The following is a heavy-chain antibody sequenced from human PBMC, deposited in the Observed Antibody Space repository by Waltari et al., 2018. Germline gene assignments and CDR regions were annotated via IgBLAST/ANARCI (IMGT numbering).Heavy chain of an antibody. CDR2: IWYDGSNK. Sequence: QAPGKGLEWVAVIWYDGSNKYYADFVKGRFTISRDNSKITLYLQMNSLRAEDTAVYYCARETGSSSEAYWGQGTLVTVSS. V-gene: IGHV3-33*01. CDR3: ARETGSSSEAY. J-gene: IGHJ4*02. D-gene: IGHD6-6*01.